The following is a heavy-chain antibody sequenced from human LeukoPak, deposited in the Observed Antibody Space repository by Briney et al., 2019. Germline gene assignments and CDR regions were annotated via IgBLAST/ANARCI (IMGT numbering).Heavy chain of an antibody. J-gene: IGHJ4*02. V-gene: IGHV5-51*01. CDR3: ARQWSIAAALDY. Sequence: GESLKISCKGSGYSFSSYWIAWVRQMPGKCLQWLGIIYPGDSDTKYSPSFQGHVSISVDKSISTAYLQWSSLKAPDTAIYYCARQWSIAAALDYWGPGTLVTVSS. CDR2: IYPGDSDT. CDR1: GYSFSSYW. D-gene: IGHD6-6*01.